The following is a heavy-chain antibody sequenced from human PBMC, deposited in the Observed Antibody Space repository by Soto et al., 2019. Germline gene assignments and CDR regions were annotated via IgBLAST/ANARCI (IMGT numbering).Heavy chain of an antibody. J-gene: IGHJ4*02. CDR3: ARGYSSSWRHFDY. D-gene: IGHD6-13*01. Sequence: EVQLVESGGGLVQPGGSLRLSCAASGFTVSSNYMSWVRQAPWKGLEWVSVIYSGGSTYYADSVKGRFTISRHNSKNTLYLQMNSLRAEDTAVYYCARGYSSSWRHFDYWGQGTLVTVSS. V-gene: IGHV3-53*04. CDR1: GFTVSSNY. CDR2: IYSGGST.